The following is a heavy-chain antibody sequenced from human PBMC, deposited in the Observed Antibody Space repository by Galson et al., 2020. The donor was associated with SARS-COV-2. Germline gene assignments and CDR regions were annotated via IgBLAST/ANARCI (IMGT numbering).Heavy chain of an antibody. V-gene: IGHV1-2*02. Sequence: GESLKISCKASGYTFTGDYMHWVRQAPGQGLEWMGWINPNSGGTKYAQKFQGRVTMTRDTSISTAYMELSRLRSDDTAVYYCARETYYYDSSGYYTNAFDIWGQGTMVTVSS. CDR2: INPNSGGT. CDR1: GYTFTGDY. D-gene: IGHD3-22*01. J-gene: IGHJ3*02. CDR3: ARETYYYDSSGYYTNAFDI.